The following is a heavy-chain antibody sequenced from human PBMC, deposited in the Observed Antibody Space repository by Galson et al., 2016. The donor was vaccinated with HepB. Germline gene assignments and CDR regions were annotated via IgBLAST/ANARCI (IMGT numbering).Heavy chain of an antibody. CDR2: IIPMYGTT. Sequence: SVKVSCKASGGTFNSYAISWVRQAPGQGLEWVGGIIPMYGTTNFAQKLQGRVTMTADQSTSTAYMELTSLRSEDTAMYYCARVPPAGGILGIRQYYFYYYMDVWGKGTTVTVSS. D-gene: IGHD2-21*01. CDR3: ARVPPAGGILGIRQYYFYYYMDV. V-gene: IGHV1-69*13. J-gene: IGHJ6*03. CDR1: GGTFNSYA.